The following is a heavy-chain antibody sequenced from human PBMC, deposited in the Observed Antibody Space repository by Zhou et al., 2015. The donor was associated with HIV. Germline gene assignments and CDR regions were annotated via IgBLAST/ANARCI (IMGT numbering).Heavy chain of an antibody. J-gene: IGHJ4*02. Sequence: QVQLVQSGAEVKKPGASVKVSCKASGSTFTSYDFHWVRQATGQGLEWMGWMNPNSGNTGYAQNFQGRVTMTRDTSISTAYMELSSLRSEDTAVYYCARATGGNRRPYNDWGQGTLVTVSS. D-gene: IGHD2-8*02. CDR2: MNPNSGNT. CDR1: GSTFTSYD. V-gene: IGHV1-8*01. CDR3: ARATGGNRRPYND.